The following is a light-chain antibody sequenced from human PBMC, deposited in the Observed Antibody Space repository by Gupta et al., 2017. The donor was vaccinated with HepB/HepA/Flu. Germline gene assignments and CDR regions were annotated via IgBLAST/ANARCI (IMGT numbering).Light chain of an antibody. CDR3: QVWDSSSDLNYV. Sequence: SYVLTQPPSVSVAPGKTARLTCGGNNIGSKSVHWYQQKPGQAPVLVVDDDSDRPSGIPERFAGSNSGNTATLTISRVEAGDEADYYCQVWDSSSDLNYVFGTGTKVTVL. V-gene: IGLV3-21*03. J-gene: IGLJ1*01. CDR2: DDS. CDR1: NIGSKS.